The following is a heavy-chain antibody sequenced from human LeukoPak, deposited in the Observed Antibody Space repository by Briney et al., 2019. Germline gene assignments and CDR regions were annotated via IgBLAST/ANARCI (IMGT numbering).Heavy chain of an antibody. J-gene: IGHJ4*02. D-gene: IGHD2-15*01. CDR2: INHSGST. V-gene: IGHV4-34*01. Sequence: AETLSLTCAVYGGSFSGYYWSWIRQLPGKGLEWIGEINHSGSTNYNPSLKSRVTISVDTSKNQFSLKLSSVTAADTAVYYCVGNGYYSLDNWGQGTLVTVSS. CDR1: GGSFSGYY. CDR3: VGNGYYSLDN.